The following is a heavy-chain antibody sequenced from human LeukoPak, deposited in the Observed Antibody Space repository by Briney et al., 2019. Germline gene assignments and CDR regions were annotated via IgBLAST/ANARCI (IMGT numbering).Heavy chain of an antibody. CDR1: GFIFSSHG. CDR3: ARDRDLSRGWNVYQYYYMDV. V-gene: IGHV3-21*04. J-gene: IGHJ6*03. Sequence: GGTLTLSCAASGFIFSSHGMNWVRQAPGKGLEWVSSIYSSSSYIHYADFVKGRFTISRDNAKNSLYLQMNSRRAEDTALYYCARDRDLSRGWNVYQYYYMDVWGKGTTVTVSS. CDR2: IYSSSSYI. D-gene: IGHD6-19*01.